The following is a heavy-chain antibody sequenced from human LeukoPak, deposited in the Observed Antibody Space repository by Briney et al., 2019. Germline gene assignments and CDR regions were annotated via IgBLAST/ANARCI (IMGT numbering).Heavy chain of an antibody. CDR1: GYSFTTYW. J-gene: IGHJ4*02. V-gene: IGHV5-51*01. CDR3: ASSSRPYGTGTYSYDY. D-gene: IGHD3-10*01. Sequence: PGEPLKISCKGSGYSFTTYWIGRVRQMPGKGLEWMGVIYPGDSDTRYSPSFQGQVTISADKSISTAYLQWSRLKASDTAMYYCASSSRPYGTGTYSYDYWGQGTLVTVSS. CDR2: IYPGDSDT.